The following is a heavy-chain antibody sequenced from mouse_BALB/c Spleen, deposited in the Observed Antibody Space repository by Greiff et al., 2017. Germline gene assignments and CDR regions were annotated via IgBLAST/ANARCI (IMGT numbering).Heavy chain of an antibody. CDR3: TRYHYGSTYFDY. CDR2: IYPGNSDT. Sequence: VQLKESGTVLARPGASVKMSCKASGYTFTSYWMHWVKQRPGQGLEWIGAIYPGNSDTSYNQKFKGKAKLTAVTSTSTAYMELSSLTNEDSAVYYCTRYHYGSTYFDYWGQGTTLTVSS. CDR1: GYTFTSYW. J-gene: IGHJ2*01. V-gene: IGHV1-5*01. D-gene: IGHD1-1*01.